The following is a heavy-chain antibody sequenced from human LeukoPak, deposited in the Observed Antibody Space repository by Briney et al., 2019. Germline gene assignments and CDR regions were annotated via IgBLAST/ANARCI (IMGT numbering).Heavy chain of an antibody. CDR1: GFTFSSYS. D-gene: IGHD3-10*01. V-gene: IGHV3-21*01. CDR3: AKDKQWFGEPRTPIPYYYYYMDV. CDR2: ISSSSSYI. J-gene: IGHJ6*03. Sequence: PGGSLRLSCAASGFTFSSYSMNWVRQAPRKGLEWVSSISSSSSYIYYADSVKGRFTISRDNAKNSLYLQMNSLRAEDTAVYYCAKDKQWFGEPRTPIPYYYYYMDVWGKGTTVTISS.